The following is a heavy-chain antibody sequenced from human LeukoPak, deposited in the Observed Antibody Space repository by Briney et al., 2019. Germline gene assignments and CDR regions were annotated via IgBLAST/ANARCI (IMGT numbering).Heavy chain of an antibody. D-gene: IGHD2-15*01. V-gene: IGHV3-23*01. Sequence: GGSLRLSCAASGFTFSSYAMSWVRQAPGKGLEWVSAISGSGGSTYYADSVKGRFTIPRDNAKNSLYLQMNSLRAEDTAVYYCARVYCSGGSCYYYYYYMDVWGKGTTVTVSS. CDR1: GFTFSSYA. CDR3: ARVYCSGGSCYYYYYYMDV. J-gene: IGHJ6*03. CDR2: ISGSGGST.